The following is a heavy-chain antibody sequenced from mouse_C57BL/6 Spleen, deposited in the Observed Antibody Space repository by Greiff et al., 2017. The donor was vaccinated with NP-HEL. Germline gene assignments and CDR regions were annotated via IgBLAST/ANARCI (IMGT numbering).Heavy chain of an antibody. D-gene: IGHD2-1*01. CDR2: INPSTGGT. CDR1: GYSFTGYY. Sequence: VQLQQSGPELVKPGASVKISCKASGYSFTGYYMNWVKQSPEKSLEWIGEINPSTGGTTYNQKFKAKATLTVDKSSSTAYMQLKSLTSEDSAVYYCARGNRYFDYWGQGTTLTVSS. J-gene: IGHJ2*01. CDR3: ARGNRYFDY. V-gene: IGHV1-42*01.